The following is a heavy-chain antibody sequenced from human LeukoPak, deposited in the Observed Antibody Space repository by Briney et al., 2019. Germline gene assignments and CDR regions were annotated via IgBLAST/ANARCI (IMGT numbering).Heavy chain of an antibody. CDR1: GGSISSYY. CDR3: AREGSYFDSNGYYYGSGYFDY. Sequence: SETLSLTCTVSGGSISSYYWSWIRQPAGKGLEWIGRIYTSGSTNYNPSLNSRVTISVDTSKNQFSLKLSSVTAADTAVYYCAREGSYFDSNGYYYGSGYFDYWGQGTLVTVSS. D-gene: IGHD3-22*01. V-gene: IGHV4-4*07. J-gene: IGHJ4*02. CDR2: IYTSGST.